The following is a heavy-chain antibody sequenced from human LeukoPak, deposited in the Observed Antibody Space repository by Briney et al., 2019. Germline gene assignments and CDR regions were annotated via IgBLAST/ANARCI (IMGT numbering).Heavy chain of an antibody. J-gene: IGHJ4*02. V-gene: IGHV3-30-3*01. D-gene: IGHD3-22*01. CDR2: ISYDGSNK. CDR3: ASETRQYYYDSSGYLDY. Sequence: PGGSLRLSCAASGFTFSSYAMHWVRQAPGKGLEWVAVISYDGSNKYYADSVKGRFTISRDNSENTLYLQMNSLRAEDTAVYYCASETRQYYYDSSGYLDYWGQGTLVTVSS. CDR1: GFTFSSYA.